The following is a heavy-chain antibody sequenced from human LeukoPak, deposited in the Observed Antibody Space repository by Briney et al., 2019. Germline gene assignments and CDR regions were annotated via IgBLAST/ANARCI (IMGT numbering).Heavy chain of an antibody. J-gene: IGHJ5*02. D-gene: IGHD6-13*01. CDR2: ISAYNGNT. V-gene: IGHV1-18*01. Sequence: ASVKVSCKASGYTFTSYGISWVRQAPGQGLEWMGWISAYNGNTNYAQKLQGRVTMTTDTSTSTAYMELRSLRSDDTAVYYCAGDPAYSSSWYWYNWFDPWGQGTLVTVSS. CDR3: AGDPAYSSSWYWYNWFDP. CDR1: GYTFTSYG.